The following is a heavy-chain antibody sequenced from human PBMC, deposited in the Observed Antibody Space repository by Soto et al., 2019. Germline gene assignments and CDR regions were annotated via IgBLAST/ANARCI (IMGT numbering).Heavy chain of an antibody. V-gene: IGHV3-48*02. CDR1: GFTFSSYS. CDR3: ATAPVKRIRDGSGSYYKNYYYGMDV. J-gene: IGHJ6*02. D-gene: IGHD3-10*01. Sequence: GGSLRLSCAASGFTFSSYSMNWVRQAPGKGLEWVSYISSSSSTIYYADSVKGRFTISRDNAKNSLYLQMNSLRDEDTAVYYCATAPVKRIRDGSGSYYKNYYYGMDVWGQGTTVTVSS. CDR2: ISSSSSTI.